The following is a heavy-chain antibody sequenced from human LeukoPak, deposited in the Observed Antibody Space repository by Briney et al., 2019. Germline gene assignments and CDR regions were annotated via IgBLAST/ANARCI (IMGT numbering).Heavy chain of an antibody. CDR2: ISAGGGST. CDR3: APKDGTLTLIDY. Sequence: GGSLRLSCAVSGFTFSSYAISWVRQAPGEGLEWVSAISAGGGSTFYADSVKGRFTVSSDNSNNTLYLQMHSLRADDTALYYCAPKDGTLTLIDYWGQGTLVTVSS. J-gene: IGHJ4*02. CDR1: GFTFSSYA. D-gene: IGHD1-26*01. V-gene: IGHV3-23*01.